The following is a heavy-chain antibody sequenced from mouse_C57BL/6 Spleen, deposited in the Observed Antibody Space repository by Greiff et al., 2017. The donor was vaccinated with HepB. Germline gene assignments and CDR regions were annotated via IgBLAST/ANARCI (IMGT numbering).Heavy chain of an antibody. D-gene: IGHD1-1*01. J-gene: IGHJ3*01. CDR3: ANYGSSYVSFAY. CDR2: FSPGSGST. CDR1: GYTFSCYW. Sequence: VPLQQPGAELVKPGASVKMSCKASGYTFSCYWITWVKQRPGQGLEWIGDFSPGSGSTNYNEKFKSKATLTIDTSSSTAFMQLSSLTSEDSAVYYCANYGSSYVSFAYWGQVTLVTVSA. V-gene: IGHV1-55*01.